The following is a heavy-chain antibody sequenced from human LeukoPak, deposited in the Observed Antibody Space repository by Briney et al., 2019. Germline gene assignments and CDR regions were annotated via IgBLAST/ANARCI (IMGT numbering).Heavy chain of an antibody. D-gene: IGHD6-13*01. CDR1: GYTFTSYA. CDR2: INAGNGNT. CDR3: ARDLRSSWCIDY. J-gene: IGHJ4*02. V-gene: IGHV1-3*01. Sequence: ASVKVSCKASGYTFTSYAMHWVRQAPGQRLEWMGWINAGNGNTKYSQKFQGRVTITRDTSASTAYMELSSLRSEDTAVYYCARDLRSSWCIDYWGQGTLVTVSS.